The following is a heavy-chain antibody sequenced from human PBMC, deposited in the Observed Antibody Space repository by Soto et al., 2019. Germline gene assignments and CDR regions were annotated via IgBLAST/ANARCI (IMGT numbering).Heavy chain of an antibody. D-gene: IGHD3-10*01. CDR1: GYTFTSYG. J-gene: IGHJ4*02. CDR3: SREMVRGVGSDY. Sequence: QVQLVQSGAGVKKPGASVKVSCKASGYTFTSYGISWVRQAPGQGLEWMGWISTYNGNTKYAQKLQGRVTMTTDTSTSTLYLELRSLRSDDTAVFYCSREMVRGVGSDYWGQGTLVTVSS. V-gene: IGHV1-18*01. CDR2: ISTYNGNT.